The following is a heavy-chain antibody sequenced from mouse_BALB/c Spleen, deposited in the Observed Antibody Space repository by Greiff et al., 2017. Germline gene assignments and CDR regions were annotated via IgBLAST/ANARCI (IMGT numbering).Heavy chain of an antibody. Sequence: EVQLQESGTVLARPGASVKMSCKASGYTFTSYWMHWVKQRPGQGLEWIGAIYPGNSDTSYNQKFKGKAKLTAVTSTSTAYMELSSLTNEDSAVYYCTSGENYGNFAYWGQGTLVTVSA. J-gene: IGHJ3*01. CDR1: GYTFTSYW. CDR2: IYPGNSDT. V-gene: IGHV1-5*01. CDR3: TSGENYGNFAY. D-gene: IGHD2-1*01.